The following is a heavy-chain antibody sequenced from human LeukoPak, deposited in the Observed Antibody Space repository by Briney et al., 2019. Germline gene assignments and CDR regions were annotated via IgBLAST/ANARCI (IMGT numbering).Heavy chain of an antibody. Sequence: LETLSLTCTVSGGSISSSSYYWGWIRQPPGKGLEWIGSIYYSGSTYYNPSLKSRVTISVDTSKNQFSLKLSSVTAADTAVYYCARDLLHYYDSSGYYRGGTFDYWGQGTLVTVSS. D-gene: IGHD3-22*01. CDR2: IYYSGST. CDR1: GGSISSSSYY. CDR3: ARDLLHYYDSSGYYRGGTFDY. J-gene: IGHJ4*02. V-gene: IGHV4-39*07.